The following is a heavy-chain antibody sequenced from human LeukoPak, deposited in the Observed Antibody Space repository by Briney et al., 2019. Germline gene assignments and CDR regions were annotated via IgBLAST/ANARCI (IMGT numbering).Heavy chain of an antibody. Sequence: GASLRLSCAASGFTFSSYAMNWVRQAPGKGLEGVSGISASGGYTYYADSVKGRFTISRDNSKNTLYLQMNSLRVEDTAVYYCAKDRLPLSSAYYYVPFDYWGQGTLVTVSS. CDR2: ISASGGYT. CDR3: AKDRLPLSSAYYYVPFDY. V-gene: IGHV3-23*01. D-gene: IGHD3-22*01. J-gene: IGHJ4*02. CDR1: GFTFSSYA.